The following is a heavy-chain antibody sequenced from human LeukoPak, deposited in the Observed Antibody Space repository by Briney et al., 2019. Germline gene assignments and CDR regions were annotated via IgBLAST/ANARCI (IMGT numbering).Heavy chain of an antibody. CDR1: GGSIGSGSYY. J-gene: IGHJ4*02. CDR3: ARRSVYYYDSSGSTLFDY. CDR2: VYTDGSS. Sequence: SQTLSLTCTVSGGSIGSGSYYWSWIRQSAGKGLEWVGRVYTDGSSNYNLSLKSRVTISVDTSKNQFSLKLSSVTAADTAVYYCARRSVYYYDSSGSTLFDYWGQGTLVTVSS. D-gene: IGHD3-22*01. V-gene: IGHV4-61*02.